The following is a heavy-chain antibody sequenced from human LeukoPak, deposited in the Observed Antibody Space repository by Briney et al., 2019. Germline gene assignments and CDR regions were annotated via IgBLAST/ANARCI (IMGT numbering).Heavy chain of an antibody. CDR1: GYRFTSYG. CDR2: ISAATGST. V-gene: IGHV1-18*01. J-gene: IGHJ4*02. Sequence: ASVKVSCTASGYRFTSYGISWVRQAPGQGLEWMGWISAATGSTNYAQKVQDRVTMTTDTSTSTAYMELRSLRSDDTALYYCARDYCSSTSCYPPYFDYWGQGTLVTVSS. CDR3: ARDYCSSTSCYPPYFDY. D-gene: IGHD2-2*01.